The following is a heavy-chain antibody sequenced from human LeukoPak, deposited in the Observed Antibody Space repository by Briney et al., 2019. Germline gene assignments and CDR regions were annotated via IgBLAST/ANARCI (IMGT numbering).Heavy chain of an antibody. CDR3: VKEETGSSWYN. J-gene: IGHJ4*02. V-gene: IGHV3-23*01. CDR2: IGGSGTGT. Sequence: GGSLRLSCAASGFTFSSYYMSWVRQAPGKGLEWVSAIGGSGTGTYYADSVKGRFTISRDNSKNTLYLQMNSLRAEDTAVYYCVKEETGSSWYNWGQGTLVTVSS. D-gene: IGHD6-13*01. CDR1: GFTFSSYY.